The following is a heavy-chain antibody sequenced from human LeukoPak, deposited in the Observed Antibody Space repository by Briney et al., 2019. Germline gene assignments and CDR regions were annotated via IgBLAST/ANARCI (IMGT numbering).Heavy chain of an antibody. J-gene: IGHJ4*02. CDR3: AKGDSSGYYVYYFDY. CDR1: GFTFSSYG. D-gene: IGHD3-22*01. Sequence: PGRSLRLSCAASGFTFSSYGMHWVRQAPGKGLEWVAVIPYDGSNKYYADSVKGRFTISRDNSKNTLYLQMNSLRAEDTAVYYCAKGDSSGYYVYYFDYWGQGTLVTVSS. CDR2: IPYDGSNK. V-gene: IGHV3-30*18.